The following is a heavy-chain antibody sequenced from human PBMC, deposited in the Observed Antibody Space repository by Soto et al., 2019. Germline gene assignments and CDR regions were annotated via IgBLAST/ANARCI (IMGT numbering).Heavy chain of an antibody. J-gene: IGHJ4*02. CDR2: ISGSGGNT. V-gene: IGHV3-23*01. Sequence: EVQLLESGGGLVQLGGSLRLSCAASGFTFSSYAMSWVRQAPGKGLEWVSAISGSGGNTYYADSVKGRFAISRDNSKNTLYLQMNSLRAEDTAVYYCAKPVGANYFDYWGQGTLVTVSS. D-gene: IGHD1-26*01. CDR1: GFTFSSYA. CDR3: AKPVGANYFDY.